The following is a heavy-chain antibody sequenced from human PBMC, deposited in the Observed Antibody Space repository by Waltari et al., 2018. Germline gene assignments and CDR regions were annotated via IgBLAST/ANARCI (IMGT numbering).Heavy chain of an antibody. V-gene: IGHV4-4*07. Sequence: QVQLQESAPGLVKPSETLSLTCTVPGGSIRSSFWTWIRQPAGKGLEWIGRIYTRGTTNYNPSLKGRVTMSVDTSKNQFSLKLTSVTAADTAVYYCARGPLMTTVTQYYFDYWGQGNLVTVSS. CDR1: GGSIRSSF. CDR2: IYTRGTT. CDR3: ARGPLMTTVTQYYFDY. D-gene: IGHD4-4*01. J-gene: IGHJ4*02.